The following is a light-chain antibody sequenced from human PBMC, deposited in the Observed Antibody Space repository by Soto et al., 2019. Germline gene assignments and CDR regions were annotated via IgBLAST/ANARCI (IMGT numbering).Light chain of an antibody. CDR1: QRVSSSY. V-gene: IGKV3-20*01. CDR2: GAS. Sequence: EIVLTQSPGTLSLSPGERAALSCRASQRVSSSYLAWYQQKPGQAPRLLIYGASSRATDIPDRFSGSGSGTDFTIAISRLEPEDFAVYYCQQYGSSPLTFGGGTTVEIK. J-gene: IGKJ4*01. CDR3: QQYGSSPLT.